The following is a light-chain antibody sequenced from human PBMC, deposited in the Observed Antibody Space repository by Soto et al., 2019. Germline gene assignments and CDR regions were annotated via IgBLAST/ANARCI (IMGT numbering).Light chain of an antibody. CDR2: DVS. V-gene: IGLV2-11*01. J-gene: IGLJ2*01. CDR3: CSYAGTYTWV. CDR1: SNY. Sequence: QSALTQPRSVSGSPGQSVTISCTGTSNYVSWYQHHPGKAPKLMIYDVSKRPSGVPDRFSGSKSGNTASLTISGLQAEDGADYYCCSYAGTYTWVFGGGTQLTVL.